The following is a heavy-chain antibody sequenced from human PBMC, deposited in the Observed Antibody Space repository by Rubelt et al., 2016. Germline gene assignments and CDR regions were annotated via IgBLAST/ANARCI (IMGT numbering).Heavy chain of an antibody. Sequence: EVQLVQSGAEVKKPGESLRISCQTSGYTFTNYWITWVRQMPGKGLEWMGRIDPSDSHPNYSPSFQGHVTSSADTSPNTADLQWSGLKASDTAMYYCARYEVVTADFDHWGQGTLVTVSS. D-gene: IGHD2-21*02. CDR1: GYTFTNYW. V-gene: IGHV5-10-1*01. J-gene: IGHJ4*02. CDR3: ARYEVVTADFDH. CDR2: IDPSDSHP.